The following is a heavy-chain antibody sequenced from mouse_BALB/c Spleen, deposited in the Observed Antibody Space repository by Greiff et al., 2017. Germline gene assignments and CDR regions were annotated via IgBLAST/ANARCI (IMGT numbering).Heavy chain of an antibody. D-gene: IGHD2-4*01. CDR2: IDPYNGGT. V-gene: IGHV1S135*01. Sequence: VQLQQSGPELVKPGASVKVSCKASGYAFTSYNMYWVKQSHGKSLEWVGYIDPYNGGTSYNQKFKGKATLTVDKSSSTAYMHLNSLTSEDSAVYYCARSLGLYDYDWYFDVWGAGTTVTVSS. CDR3: ARSLGLYDYDWYFDV. J-gene: IGHJ1*01. CDR1: GYAFTSYN.